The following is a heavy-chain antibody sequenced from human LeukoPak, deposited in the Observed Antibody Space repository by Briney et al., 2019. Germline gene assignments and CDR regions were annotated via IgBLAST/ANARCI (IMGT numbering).Heavy chain of an antibody. D-gene: IGHD3-22*01. V-gene: IGHV4-61*02. CDR1: GDSISSGDYY. CDR2: ISSSGST. J-gene: IGHJ4*02. Sequence: SETLSLTCTVSGDSISSGDYYWSWIRQPAGKGLEWIGRISSSGSTNYNPSLKSRVTISADTSKNEFSLRLTSVTAADTAVYYCARDRGYYYFFDYWGQGTLVTVSS. CDR3: ARDRGYYYFFDY.